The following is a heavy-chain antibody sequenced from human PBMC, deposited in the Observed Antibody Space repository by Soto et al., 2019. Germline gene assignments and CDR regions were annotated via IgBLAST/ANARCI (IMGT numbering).Heavy chain of an antibody. CDR3: ARGQGIDDFWSGYISRWFDP. D-gene: IGHD3-3*01. V-gene: IGHV4-34*01. Sequence: SETLSLTCAVYGGSVNGYYWNWIRQPPGKGLEWIGEINHTGGTHYNPSLKSRVTISVDTSKNQFSLKLSSVTAADTAVYYCARGQGIDDFWSGYISRWFDPWGQGTLVTVSS. CDR1: GGSVNGYY. J-gene: IGHJ5*02. CDR2: INHTGGT.